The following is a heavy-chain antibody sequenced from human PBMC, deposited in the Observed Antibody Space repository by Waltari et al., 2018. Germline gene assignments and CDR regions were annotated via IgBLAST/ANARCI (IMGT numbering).Heavy chain of an antibody. D-gene: IGHD3-22*01. J-gene: IGHJ4*02. Sequence: QLQLQASGPGLVKPSETLSLTCTVSGGSISSSSSYWGWIRQPPGKGLEWIGSIYYSGSTYYNPSLKSRVTISVDTSKNQFSLKLSSVTAADTAVYYCARTRLDYYYDSSGYRTYFDYWGQGTLVTVSS. CDR2: IYYSGST. CDR1: GGSISSSSSY. CDR3: ARTRLDYYYDSSGYRTYFDY. V-gene: IGHV4-39*07.